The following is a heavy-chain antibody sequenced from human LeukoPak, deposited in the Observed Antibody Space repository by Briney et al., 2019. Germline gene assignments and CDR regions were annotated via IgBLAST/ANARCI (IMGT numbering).Heavy chain of an antibody. Sequence: GGSLRLSCAASGFTFSSYGMHWVRQAPGKGLEWVAFIRYDGSNKYYGDSVKGRFTISRDNSKNTLYLQMNSLRDEDTAVYYCAKSGLNRFDYWGQGTLVTVSS. CDR1: GFTFSSYG. CDR3: AKSGLNRFDY. CDR2: IRYDGSNK. V-gene: IGHV3-30*02. J-gene: IGHJ4*02. D-gene: IGHD2-15*01.